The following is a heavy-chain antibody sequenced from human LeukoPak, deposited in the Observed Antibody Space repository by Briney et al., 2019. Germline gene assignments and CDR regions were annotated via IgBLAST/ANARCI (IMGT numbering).Heavy chain of an antibody. J-gene: IGHJ4*02. V-gene: IGHV3-11*03. Sequence: GGSLRLSCAASGFTFSDYNMSWIRQAPGKGLEWVSYISSSSSYTNYADSVKGRFTISRDNAKNSLYLQMNSLRAEDTAVYYCARSGHGSIDYWGQGTLVTVSS. CDR1: GFTFSDYN. CDR3: ARSGHGSIDY. D-gene: IGHD3-10*01. CDR2: ISSSSSYT.